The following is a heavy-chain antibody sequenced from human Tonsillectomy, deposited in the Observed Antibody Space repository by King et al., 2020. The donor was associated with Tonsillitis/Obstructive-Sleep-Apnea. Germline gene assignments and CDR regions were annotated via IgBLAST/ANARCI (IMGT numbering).Heavy chain of an antibody. CDR3: ARESPYYYDSSGFPAGDWFDP. CDR1: GGSVSSGGYY. V-gene: IGHV4-61*08. CDR2: IYYSGST. D-gene: IGHD3-22*01. Sequence: QLQESGPGLVKPSETLSLTCTVSGGSVSSGGYYWSWIRQPPGKGLEWIGYIYYSGSTNYNPSLKSRVTISVDTSKNQFSLKLSSVTAADTAVYYCARESPYYYDSSGFPAGDWFDPWGQGTLVTVSS. J-gene: IGHJ5*02.